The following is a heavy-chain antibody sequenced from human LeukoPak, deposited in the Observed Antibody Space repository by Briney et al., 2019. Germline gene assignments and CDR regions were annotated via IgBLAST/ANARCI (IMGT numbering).Heavy chain of an antibody. CDR2: ISYDGSNK. CDR1: GFTFSSYG. CDR3: ARVRDISGHWGFLDY. Sequence: GRSLRLSCAASGFTFSSYGMHWVRQAPGKGLEWVAVISYDGSNKYYADSVKGRFTISRDNSKNTLYLQMNSLRAEDTAVYYCARVRDISGHWGFLDYWGQGTLVTVSS. V-gene: IGHV3-30*03. D-gene: IGHD6-19*01. J-gene: IGHJ4*02.